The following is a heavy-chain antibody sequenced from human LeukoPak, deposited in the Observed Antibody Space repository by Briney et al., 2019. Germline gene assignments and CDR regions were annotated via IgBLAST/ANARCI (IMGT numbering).Heavy chain of an antibody. V-gene: IGHV1-18*01. D-gene: IGHD3-10*01. J-gene: IGHJ4*02. CDR3: ARSLGFGEYYFDY. CDR1: GYTFTSYD. Sequence: ASVKVSCKASGYTFTSYDISWVRQAPGQGLEWMGWIGTYNVNTNYAEKLQGRVTMTTDTSTSTAHMELRSLRSDDTAVYYCARSLGFGEYYFDYWGQGTLVTVSS. CDR2: IGTYNVNT.